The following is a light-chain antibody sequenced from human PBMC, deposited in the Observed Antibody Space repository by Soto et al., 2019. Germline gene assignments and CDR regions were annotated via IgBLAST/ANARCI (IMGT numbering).Light chain of an antibody. J-gene: IGKJ1*01. Sequence: EIVLTQSPGTVSLSPGERATLSCRASQSVKSNLAWYQQKPGQAPRLLIYGASTRATGIPARFSGSGSGTEFTLTISSLQPEDFAVYYCQHYGRWLWTFGQGTKVDI. CDR2: GAS. CDR1: QSVKSN. CDR3: QHYGRWLWT. V-gene: IGKV3D-15*01.